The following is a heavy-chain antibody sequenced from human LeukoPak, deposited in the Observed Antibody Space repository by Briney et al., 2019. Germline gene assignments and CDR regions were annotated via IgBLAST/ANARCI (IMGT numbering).Heavy chain of an antibody. J-gene: IGHJ4*02. Sequence: GGSLRLSCAASGFTFSSYSVNWVRQAPGKGLEWVSYISSSSSTIYYADSVKGRFTISRDNAKNTLYLQMNSLRAEDTAVYYCARGLAYCSSTSCRTFDYWGQGTLVTVSS. D-gene: IGHD2-2*01. V-gene: IGHV3-48*01. CDR2: ISSSSSTI. CDR1: GFTFSSYS. CDR3: ARGLAYCSSTSCRTFDY.